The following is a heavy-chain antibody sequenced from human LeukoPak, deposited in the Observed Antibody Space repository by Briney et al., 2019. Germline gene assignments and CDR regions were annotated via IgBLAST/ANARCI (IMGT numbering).Heavy chain of an antibody. CDR1: GGSFSGYS. D-gene: IGHD3-22*01. J-gene: IGHJ4*02. V-gene: IGHV4-34*01. CDR2: INHSGST. Sequence: SETLSLTCAVCGGSFSGYSWSWIRKPPGKGLEWIGEINHSGSTNYNPSLKSRVTISLDTSKSQFSLKLSSVTAADTAVYYCARQSISGSSLSYFDYWGQGTLVNVSS. CDR3: ARQSISGSSLSYFDY.